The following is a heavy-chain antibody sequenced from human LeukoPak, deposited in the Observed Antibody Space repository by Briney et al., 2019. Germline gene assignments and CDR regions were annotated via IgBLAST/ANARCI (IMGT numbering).Heavy chain of an antibody. V-gene: IGHV4-59*01. J-gene: IGHJ4*02. CDR2: IYYSGST. Sequence: SETLSLTCTVSGGSISSYYWSWIRQPPGKGLEWIGYIYYSGSTNYNPSLKSRVTISVDTSKNQFSLKLSSVTAADTAVYYCATRAVGDSSGLGGNFVDYWGQGTLVTVSS. CDR3: ATRAVGDSSGLGGNFVDY. CDR1: GGSISSYY. D-gene: IGHD3-22*01.